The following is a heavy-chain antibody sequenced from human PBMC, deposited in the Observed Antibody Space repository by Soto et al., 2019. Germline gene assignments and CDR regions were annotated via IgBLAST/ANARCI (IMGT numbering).Heavy chain of an antibody. CDR3: AKSCCSHEFQYYLYV. CDR2: IYYSGST. Sequence: SETLSLTCTVSGGSINSPSYYWACFRQSPGKGPEWIGSIYYSGSTYYNPSLKSRVTISVDTSKNQFSLKLCSVTAADTAVYYCAKSCCSHEFQYYLYVWGRGTTVT. D-gene: IGHD2-2*01. V-gene: IGHV4-39*01. J-gene: IGHJ6*03. CDR1: GGSINSPSYY.